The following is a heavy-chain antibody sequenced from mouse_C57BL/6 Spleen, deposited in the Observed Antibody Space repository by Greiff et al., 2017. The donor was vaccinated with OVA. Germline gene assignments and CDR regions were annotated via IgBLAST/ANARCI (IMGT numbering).Heavy chain of an antibody. Sequence: QVQLKESGPELVKPGASVKISCKASGYAFSSSWMNWVKQRPGKGLEWIGRIYPGDGDTNYNGKFKGKATLTADKSSSTAYMQLSSLTSEDSAVYFRAKTYGNRAWLAYWGQGTLVTVSA. D-gene: IGHD2-10*02. CDR1: GYAFSSSW. J-gene: IGHJ3*01. CDR3: AKTYGNRAWLAY. CDR2: IYPGDGDT. V-gene: IGHV1-82*01.